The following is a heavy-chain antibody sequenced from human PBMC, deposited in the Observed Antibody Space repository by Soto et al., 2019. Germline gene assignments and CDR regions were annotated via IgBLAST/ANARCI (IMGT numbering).Heavy chain of an antibody. CDR3: AKATRSGAVTMIRDY. CDR2: ISGSGGST. D-gene: IGHD3-10*01. V-gene: IGHV3-23*01. CDR1: GFTFSIYA. J-gene: IGHJ4*02. Sequence: EVQLLESGGGLVQPGGSLRLSCAAAGFTFSIYAMSWVRQAPGKGLEWVSAISGSGGSTYYADSVKGRFTISRDNSNNTLFLQMNRLSADDTAVYYCAKATRSGAVTMIRDYWGQGTLVTVSS.